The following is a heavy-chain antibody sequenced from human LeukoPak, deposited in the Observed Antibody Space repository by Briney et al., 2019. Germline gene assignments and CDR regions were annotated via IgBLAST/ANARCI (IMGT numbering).Heavy chain of an antibody. J-gene: IGHJ4*02. D-gene: IGHD4-11*01. CDR1: GGSFSGYY. V-gene: IGHV4-34*01. Sequence: PSETLSLTCAVYGGSFSGYYWSWIRQPPGKGLEWIGEINHSGSTNYSPSLKSRVTISVDTSKNQFSLKLSSVTAADTAVYYCARVLTVTTATPFDYWGQGTLVTVSS. CDR3: ARVLTVTTATPFDY. CDR2: INHSGST.